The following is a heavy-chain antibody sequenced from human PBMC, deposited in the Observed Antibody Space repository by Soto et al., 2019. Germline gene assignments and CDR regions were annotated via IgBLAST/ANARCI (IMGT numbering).Heavy chain of an antibody. CDR3: ARPYCSSTSCYADWFDP. D-gene: IGHD2-2*01. V-gene: IGHV1-8*01. CDR1: GYSFSTYD. J-gene: IGHJ5*02. CDR2: VNPKSGNT. Sequence: QVQLVQSGAEVKKPGASVKVSCKASGYSFSTYDINWVRQAAGQGLEWMGWVNPKSGNTDYAQRFRGRVTMTMKTSISTAYMELGALTPEDATGYYCARPYCSSTSCYADWFDPWGQGTLVTVSS.